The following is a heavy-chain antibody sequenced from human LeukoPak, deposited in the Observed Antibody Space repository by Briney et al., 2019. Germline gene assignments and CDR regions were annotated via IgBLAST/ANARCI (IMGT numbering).Heavy chain of an antibody. CDR1: GGSISSGGYS. CDR3: ARAGRIAAAVGVGAFDI. V-gene: IGHV4-30-4*07. Sequence: SETLSPTCAVSGGSISSGGYSWSWIRQPPGNGLEWIGYIYYSGSTYYNPSLKSRVTMSVDTSKNQFSLKLSSVTAADTAVYYCARAGRIAAAVGVGAFDIWGQGTMVTVSS. D-gene: IGHD6-13*01. CDR2: IYYSGST. J-gene: IGHJ3*02.